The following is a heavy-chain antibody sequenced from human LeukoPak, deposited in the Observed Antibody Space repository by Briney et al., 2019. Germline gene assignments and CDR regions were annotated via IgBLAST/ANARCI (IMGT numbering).Heavy chain of an antibody. CDR3: ARKEDGHRPLDV. J-gene: IGHJ6*04. D-gene: IGHD5-24*01. Sequence: PSETLSLTCAVSGYSISSSNWWGWIRQPPGKGLEWIGYIYYSGNTFYNPSLKSRVTMSVDTSKNQFSLKLSSVTAVDTAMYYCARKEDGHRPLDVRGKGTTVTVSS. CDR1: GYSISSSNW. V-gene: IGHV4-28*01. CDR2: IYYSGNT.